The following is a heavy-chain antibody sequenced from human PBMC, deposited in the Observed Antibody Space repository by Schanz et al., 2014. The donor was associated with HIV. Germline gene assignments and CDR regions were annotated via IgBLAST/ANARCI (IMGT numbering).Heavy chain of an antibody. V-gene: IGHV1-46*01. Sequence: QEQLVQSGAEVKKPGASVKVSCKASGYSFTSNFIHWVRQAPGQGLQWMGVINTNGGGTSDTLQGRVIITRDTSTRTVYMYLSNLRFEDSAVYYCAREKMDTGGLDVWGQGTTVTVSS. J-gene: IGHJ6*02. CDR3: AREKMDTGGLDV. CDR2: INTNGGGT. CDR1: GYSFTSNF.